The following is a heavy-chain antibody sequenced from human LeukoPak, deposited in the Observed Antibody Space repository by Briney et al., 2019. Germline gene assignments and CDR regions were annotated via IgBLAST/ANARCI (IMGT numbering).Heavy chain of an antibody. CDR2: INPNSGGT. CDR3: ARVLAYYDSGIYPRARPFDI. Sequence: ASVKVSCKASGFTFTGFYMHWVRQAPGQGLEWMGWINPNSGGTNYAQKFQGRVTMTRDTSISTAYLELSRLRSDDTAVYYCARVLAYYDSGIYPRARPFDIWGQGTMVTVSS. CDR1: GFTFTGFY. V-gene: IGHV1-2*02. J-gene: IGHJ3*02. D-gene: IGHD3-10*01.